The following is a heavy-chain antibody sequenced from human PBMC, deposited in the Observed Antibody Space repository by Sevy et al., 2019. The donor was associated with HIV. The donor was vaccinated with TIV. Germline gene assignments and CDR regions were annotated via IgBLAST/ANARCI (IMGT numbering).Heavy chain of an antibody. Sequence: WGSLRLSCVASGFTLRTYAMNWVRQAPGKGLKWVSTIFKSGDVTYYADSVKGRFTIARDNSKNTVYLHMNSLRAEDTALYFCAGARYDSSGSFDAFDIWGQGTMVTVSS. J-gene: IGHJ3*02. CDR3: AGARYDSSGSFDAFDI. CDR2: IFKSGDVT. V-gene: IGHV3-23*01. D-gene: IGHD3-22*01. CDR1: GFTLRTYA.